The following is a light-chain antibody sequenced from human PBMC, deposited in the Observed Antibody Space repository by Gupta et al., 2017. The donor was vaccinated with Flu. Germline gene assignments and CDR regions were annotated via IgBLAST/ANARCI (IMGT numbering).Light chain of an antibody. J-gene: IGKJ1*01. CDR1: RSVSNF. CDR3: HQGYSTPQT. Sequence: GDQVTSPSRASRSVSNFLNGYQQKPGRAPKVLIYSASTLQGWGPSRFSGGGSGTDFTLTITSLQPHDFATYYCHQGYSTPQTFGRDTTVDIK. CDR2: SAS. V-gene: IGKV1-39*01.